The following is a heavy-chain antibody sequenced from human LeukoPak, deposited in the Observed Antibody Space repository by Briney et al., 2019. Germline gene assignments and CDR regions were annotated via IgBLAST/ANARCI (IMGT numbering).Heavy chain of an antibody. CDR2: IRFTGSYI. Sequence: KSGGSLRLSCVASGFTFSHYSMNWVRQAPGKGLEWVSSIRFTGSYIYYADSVKGRFTISRDDAKNLLSLQMISLRAEDTAVYYCTRAVPRRDGYNGDYWGQGTLVTVSS. D-gene: IGHD5-24*01. V-gene: IGHV3-21*01. J-gene: IGHJ4*02. CDR1: GFTFSHYS. CDR3: TRAVPRRDGYNGDY.